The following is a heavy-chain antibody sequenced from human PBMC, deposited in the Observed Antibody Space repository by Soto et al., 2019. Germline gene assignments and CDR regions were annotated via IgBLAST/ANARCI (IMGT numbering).Heavy chain of an antibody. V-gene: IGHV4-59*01. J-gene: IGHJ6*02. CDR2: IYYSGST. Sequence: SETLSLTCTVSGGSISSYYWSWIRQPPGKGLEWIGYIYYSGSTNYNPSLKSRVTISVDTSKNQFSLKLSSVTAADTAVYYCAITLLRYFHSSPMDVWGQGTSVPGSS. CDR1: GGSISSYY. D-gene: IGHD3-9*01. CDR3: AITLLRYFHSSPMDV.